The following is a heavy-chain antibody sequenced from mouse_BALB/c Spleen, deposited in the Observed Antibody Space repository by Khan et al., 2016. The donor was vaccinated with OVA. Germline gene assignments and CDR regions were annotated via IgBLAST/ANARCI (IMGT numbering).Heavy chain of an antibody. V-gene: IGHV9-3-1*01. CDR1: GYTFTNYG. Sequence: QIQLVQSGPELKKPGETVKISCKASGYTFTNYGMNWVKQAPGKGLKWMGWINTYTGEPTYADDFKGRFAFSLETSANTAYLQINTLKNEDTATXFGAKSGSYWFFDDWGAGTTVTVSA. CDR3: AKSGSYWFFDD. J-gene: IGHJ1*01. D-gene: IGHD1-2*01. CDR2: INTYTGEP.